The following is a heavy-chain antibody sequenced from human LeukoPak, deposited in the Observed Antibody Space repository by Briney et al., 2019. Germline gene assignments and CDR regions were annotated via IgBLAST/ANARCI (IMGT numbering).Heavy chain of an antibody. CDR3: SSDTAPNFCSGYYPETYDYGMDV. Sequence: ASVKVSCKASGYTFTSYGISWVRQAPGQGLEWMGWISAYNGNTNYAQKLRGRVTMTTDTSTSTAYMELRRLRSDDEDVDVCSSDTAPNFCSGYYPETYDYGMDVWDQGTTVTVSS. J-gene: IGHJ6*02. V-gene: IGHV1-18*01. D-gene: IGHD3-3*01. CDR1: GYTFTSYG. CDR2: ISAYNGNT.